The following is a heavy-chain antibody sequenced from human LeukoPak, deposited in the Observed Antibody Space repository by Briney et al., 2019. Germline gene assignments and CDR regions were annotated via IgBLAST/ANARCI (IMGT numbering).Heavy chain of an antibody. CDR2: ISSSSSYI. J-gene: IGHJ4*02. CDR3: AREVGREWYYFDY. V-gene: IGHV3-21*01. CDR1: GFTFSTYA. D-gene: IGHD3-3*01. Sequence: PGGSLRLSCAASGFTFSTYAMSWIRQAPGKGLEWVSSISSSSSYIYYADSVKGRFTISRDNAKNSLYLQMNSLRAEDTAVYYCAREVGREWYYFDYWGQGTLVTVSS.